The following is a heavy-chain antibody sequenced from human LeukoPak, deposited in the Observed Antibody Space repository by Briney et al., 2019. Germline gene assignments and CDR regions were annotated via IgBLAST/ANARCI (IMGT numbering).Heavy chain of an antibody. CDR3: AREVEMATIGNWFDP. D-gene: IGHD5-24*01. J-gene: IGHJ5*02. V-gene: IGHV4-31*03. Sequence: SETLSLTCTVSGGSISSGDYYWSWIRQHPGKGLEWIGFIYYSGSTYYNPSLKSRVTISVDTSKNQFSLKLTSVTAADTAVYFCAREVEMATIGNWFDPWGQGTLVTVSS. CDR1: GGSISSGDYY. CDR2: IYYSGST.